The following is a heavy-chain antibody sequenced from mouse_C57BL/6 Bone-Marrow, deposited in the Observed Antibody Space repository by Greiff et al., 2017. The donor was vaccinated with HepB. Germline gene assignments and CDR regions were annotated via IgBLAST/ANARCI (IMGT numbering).Heavy chain of an antibody. D-gene: IGHD2-4*01. CDR3: ARYGYLYYDYDGIDY. CDR2: INPYNGGT. V-gene: IGHV1-19*01. J-gene: IGHJ2*01. Sequence: EVQLQQSGPVLVKPGASVKMSCKASGYTFTDYYMNWVKQSHGKSLEWIGVINPYNGGTSYNQKFKGKATLTVDKSSSTAYMELNSLTSEDSAVYYCARYGYLYYDYDGIDYWGQGTTLTVSS. CDR1: GYTFTDYY.